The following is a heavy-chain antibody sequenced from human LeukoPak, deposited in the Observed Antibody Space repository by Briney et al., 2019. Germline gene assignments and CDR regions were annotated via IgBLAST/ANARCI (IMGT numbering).Heavy chain of an antibody. J-gene: IGHJ4*02. CDR1: GFTFSSYA. CDR3: AKDQGGSSSWYSKFDC. Sequence: GGSLRLSCAASGFTFSSYAMSWVRQAPGKGLEWVSAISGSGGSTYYADSVKGRFTISRDNSKNTLYLQMNSLRAEDTAVYYCAKDQGGSSSWYSKFDCWGQGTLVTVSS. V-gene: IGHV3-23*01. D-gene: IGHD6-13*01. CDR2: ISGSGGST.